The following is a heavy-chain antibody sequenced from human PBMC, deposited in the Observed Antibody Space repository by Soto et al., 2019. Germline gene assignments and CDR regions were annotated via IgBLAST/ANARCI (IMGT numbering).Heavy chain of an antibody. CDR3: ARERYCSGGSCYSVWFDP. V-gene: IGHV1-69*01. Sequence: QVQLVQSGAEVKKPGSSVKVSCKASGGTFSSYAISWVRQAPGQGLEWMGGIIPIFGKANYAQKFQGRVTITADESTSTAYMELSSLRSEDTAVYYCARERYCSGGSCYSVWFDPWGQGTLVTVSS. CDR1: GGTFSSYA. D-gene: IGHD2-15*01. J-gene: IGHJ5*02. CDR2: IIPIFGKA.